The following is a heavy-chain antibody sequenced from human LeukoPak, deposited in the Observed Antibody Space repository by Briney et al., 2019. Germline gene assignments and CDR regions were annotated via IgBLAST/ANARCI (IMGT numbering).Heavy chain of an antibody. Sequence: SETLSLTCTVSGGSISSYYWSWIRQPPGKGLEWLGYIYYSGSTNYNPSLKSRVTISVDTSKNQFSLKLSSVTAADTAVYYCARDSRAGSSSPYYYYYGMDVWGQGTTVTVSS. J-gene: IGHJ6*02. CDR3: ARDSRAGSSSPYYYYYGMDV. CDR1: GGSISSYY. CDR2: IYYSGST. D-gene: IGHD6-6*01. V-gene: IGHV4-59*01.